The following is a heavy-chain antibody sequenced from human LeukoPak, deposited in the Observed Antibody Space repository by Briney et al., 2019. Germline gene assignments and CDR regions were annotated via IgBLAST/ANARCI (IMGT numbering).Heavy chain of an antibody. D-gene: IGHD5-18*01. CDR1: GFTFSSYA. V-gene: IGHV3-30-3*01. CDR3: ARDQDSYGDY. Sequence: PGGSLRLSCAASGFTFSSYAKHWVRQAPGKGLEWVAVISYDGSNKYYADSVKGQFTISRDNSKNTLYLQMNSLRAEDTAVYYCARDQDSYGDYWGQGTLVTVSS. J-gene: IGHJ4*02. CDR2: ISYDGSNK.